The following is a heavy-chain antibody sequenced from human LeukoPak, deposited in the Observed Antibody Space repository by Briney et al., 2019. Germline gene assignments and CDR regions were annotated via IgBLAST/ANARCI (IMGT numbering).Heavy chain of an antibody. CDR1: GFTFSSQT. V-gene: IGHV3-23*01. Sequence: GGSLRLSCAASGFTFSSQTMTWVRQAPGKGLEWVSLISFSGANTYYADSVKGRFTISRDNSKDTLYLLMNSLRAEDTAIYYCARDIQLSTWGLGTMVTVSS. CDR3: ARDIQLST. CDR2: ISFSGANT. J-gene: IGHJ3*01. D-gene: IGHD5-24*01.